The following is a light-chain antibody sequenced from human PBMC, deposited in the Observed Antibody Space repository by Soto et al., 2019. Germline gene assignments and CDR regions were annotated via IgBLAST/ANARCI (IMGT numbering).Light chain of an antibody. J-gene: IGKJ4*01. Sequence: EILLTQSPATLSLSPGERATLSCRASQSVSSYLAWYQQKPGQAPRLLIYDASNRATGIPARFSGSGSGTDFTLTISSLEPEDFAVYYCQQGSNWPPGLTFGGGTKVEIK. CDR3: QQGSNWPPGLT. V-gene: IGKV3-11*01. CDR1: QSVSSY. CDR2: DAS.